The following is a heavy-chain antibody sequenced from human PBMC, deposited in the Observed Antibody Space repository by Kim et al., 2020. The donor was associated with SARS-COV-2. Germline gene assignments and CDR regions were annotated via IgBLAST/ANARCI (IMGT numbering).Heavy chain of an antibody. CDR1: GDPINGYY. CDR3: ARDRGTSITTDWFDP. CDR2: IHSNGNT. Sequence: SETLSLTCTVSGDPINGYYWSWIRQSAGRGLQWIGRIHSNGNTNYNPSLKSRVAMSVDTSKNEVSLKLKSVTAADSALYYCARDRGTSITTDWFDPWGQGTLVTVSS. V-gene: IGHV4-4*07. D-gene: IGHD3-16*01. J-gene: IGHJ5*02.